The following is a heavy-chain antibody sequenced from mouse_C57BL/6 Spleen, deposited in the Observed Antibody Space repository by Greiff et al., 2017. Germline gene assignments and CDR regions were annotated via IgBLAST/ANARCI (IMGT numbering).Heavy chain of an antibody. J-gene: IGHJ3*01. CDR2: ISSGSSTI. CDR3: ARNWFPY. Sequence: EVMLVESGGGLVKPGGSLKLSCAASGFTFSDYGMHWVRQAPEKGLEWVAYISSGSSTIYYADTVKGRFTISRDKAKNTLFLKMTSLRSEDTAMYYCARNWFPYWGQGTLVTVSA. V-gene: IGHV5-17*01. CDR1: GFTFSDYG.